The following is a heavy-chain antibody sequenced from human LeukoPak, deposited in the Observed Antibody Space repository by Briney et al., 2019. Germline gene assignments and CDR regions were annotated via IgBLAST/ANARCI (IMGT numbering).Heavy chain of an antibody. D-gene: IGHD4-17*01. V-gene: IGHV3-30*04. CDR2: ISYDGGNT. J-gene: IGHJ4*02. CDR1: GFTFGSYS. CDR3: ARNSVTTGYYFDY. Sequence: GGSLRLSCAAPGFTFGSYSMHWVRQAPGKGLEWVAVISYDGGNTYYAKSVKGRFTISRDDSKNTLYLQMNSLRADDTAVYYCARNSVTTGYYFDYWGQGTLVTVSS.